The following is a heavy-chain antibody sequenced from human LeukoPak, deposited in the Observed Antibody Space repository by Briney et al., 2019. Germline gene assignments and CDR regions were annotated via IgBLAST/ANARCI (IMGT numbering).Heavy chain of an antibody. Sequence: SETLSLTCAVYGGSFSGYYWSWIRQPPGKGLEWIGEINHSGSTNYDPSPKSRVTISVDTSKNQFSLKLSSVTAADTAVYYCASSLWFGELYLDYWGQGTLVTVSS. J-gene: IGHJ4*02. CDR1: GGSFSGYY. CDR2: INHSGST. V-gene: IGHV4-34*01. D-gene: IGHD3-10*01. CDR3: ASSLWFGELYLDY.